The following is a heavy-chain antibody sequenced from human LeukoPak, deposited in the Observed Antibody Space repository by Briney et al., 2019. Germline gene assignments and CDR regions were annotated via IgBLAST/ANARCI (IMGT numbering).Heavy chain of an antibody. CDR3: ARRARHHVLDY. CDR2: IYPGDSDT. Sequence: GKSLKISCKGSGYSFTTYWIGWVRQMPGKGLEWMGIIYPGDSDTRYSPSFQGQVTISADKSISTAYLQWSSLKASDTAMYYCARRARHHVLDYWGQGTLVTVSS. D-gene: IGHD6-6*01. CDR1: GYSFTTYW. J-gene: IGHJ4*02. V-gene: IGHV5-51*01.